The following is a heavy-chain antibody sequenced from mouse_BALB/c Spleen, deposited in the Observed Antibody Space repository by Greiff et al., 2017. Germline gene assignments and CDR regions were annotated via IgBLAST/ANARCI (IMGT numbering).Heavy chain of an antibody. CDR1: GYTFTDYE. J-gene: IGHJ1*01. Sequence: VKLQQSGAELVRPGASVTLSCKASGYTFTDYEMHWVKQTPVHGLEWIGAIDPETGGTAYNQKFKGKATLTADKSSSTAYMELRSLTSEDSAVYYCTRWAYGYRYFDVWGAGTTVTVSS. D-gene: IGHD1-1*02. CDR2: IDPETGGT. CDR3: TRWAYGYRYFDV. V-gene: IGHV1-15*01.